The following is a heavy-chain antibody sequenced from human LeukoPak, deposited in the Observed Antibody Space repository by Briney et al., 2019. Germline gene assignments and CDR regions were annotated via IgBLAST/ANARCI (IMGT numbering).Heavy chain of an antibody. CDR1: GGSISSYY. Sequence: TETLSLTCTVSGGSISSYYWSWIRQPPGKGLEWIGYIYYSGSTNYNPSLKSRVTISVDTSKNQFSLKLSSVTAADTAVYYCARLWSSSWSVNWFDPWGQGTLVTVSS. CDR2: IYYSGST. CDR3: ARLWSSSWSVNWFDP. D-gene: IGHD6-13*01. J-gene: IGHJ5*02. V-gene: IGHV4-59*08.